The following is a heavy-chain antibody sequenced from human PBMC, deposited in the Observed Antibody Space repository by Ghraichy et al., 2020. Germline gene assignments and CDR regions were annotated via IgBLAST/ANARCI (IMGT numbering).Heavy chain of an antibody. CDR3: ARRVVSLDAVTQNNWFDP. D-gene: IGHD2-8*02. CDR2: IYYSGSA. J-gene: IGHJ5*02. CDR1: GDSISSYY. V-gene: IGHV4-59*01. Sequence: ETLSLTCTVSGDSISSYYWNWIRQPSGKGLEWIGYIYYSGSAHYNPSLKGRVTISLDTSKNQFSLRLTSVTAADTAVYYCARRVVSLDAVTQNNWFDPWGQGTLVTVSS.